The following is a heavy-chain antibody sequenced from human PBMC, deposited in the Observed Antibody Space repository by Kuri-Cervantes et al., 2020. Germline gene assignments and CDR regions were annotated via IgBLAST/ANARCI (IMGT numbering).Heavy chain of an antibody. CDR2: INHSGST. CDR3: ARAPREWGSYYYMDV. CDR1: GGSFSGYY. J-gene: IGHJ6*03. V-gene: IGHV4-34*01. D-gene: IGHD3-3*01. Sequence: SETLSLTCAVYGGSFSGYYWSWIRQPPGKGLEWIGEINHSGSTNYNPSLKSRVTISVDTSKNQFSLKLSSVTAADTAVYYCARAPREWGSYYYMDVWGKGTTVTVSS.